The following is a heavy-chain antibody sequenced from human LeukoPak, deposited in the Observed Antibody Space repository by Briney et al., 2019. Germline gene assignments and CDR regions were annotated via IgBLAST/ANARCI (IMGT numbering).Heavy chain of an antibody. V-gene: IGHV3-21*05. J-gene: IGHJ4*02. D-gene: IGHD7-27*01. Sequence: GGSLPLSCAASGFAFSDFSMNWVRQALWKELEWVADIGGSRSGLGSGNYYADSVKGRFSISRDDAKNSLYLQMNSLRAEDTAFYYCARDDNWGFDYWGQGALVTVSS. CDR3: ARDDNWGFDY. CDR1: GFAFSDFS. CDR2: IGGSRSGL.